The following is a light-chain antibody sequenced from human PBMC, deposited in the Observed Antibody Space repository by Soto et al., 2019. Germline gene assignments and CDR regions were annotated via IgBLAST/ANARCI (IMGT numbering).Light chain of an antibody. CDR2: GAS. V-gene: IGKV3-20*01. J-gene: IGKJ3*01. CDR1: QSISTIY. CDR3: QQYGSSPPFT. Sequence: EIVLTQSPGTLSLSPLEGDTLXRRPSQSISTIYLAWHQQKPGQAPRLLIYGASNRATGIPDRFSGSGSGTDFTLTISRLEPEDFAVYYCQQYGSSPPFTFGPGTKVDIK.